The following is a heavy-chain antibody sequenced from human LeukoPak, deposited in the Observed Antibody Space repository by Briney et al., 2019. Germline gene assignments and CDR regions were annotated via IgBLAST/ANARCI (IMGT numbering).Heavy chain of an antibody. CDR3: ARSGGSSSLGY. Sequence: GGSLRLSCAASGFTFSSYWMHWVRQAPGKGLVWVSHINTDGSSTTYADSVKGRLTISRDNAKNTLYLQMNSLRAEDTAVYYCARSGGSSSLGYWGQGTLITVSS. J-gene: IGHJ4*02. CDR2: INTDGSST. CDR1: GFTFSSYW. V-gene: IGHV3-74*01. D-gene: IGHD6-6*01.